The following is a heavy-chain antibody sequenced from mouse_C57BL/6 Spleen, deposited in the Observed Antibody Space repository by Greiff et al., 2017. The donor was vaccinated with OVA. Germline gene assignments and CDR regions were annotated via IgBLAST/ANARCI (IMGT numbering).Heavy chain of an antibody. V-gene: IGHV1-64*01. CDR1: GYTFTSYW. CDR2: IHPNSGST. J-gene: IGHJ3*01. Sequence: QVQLQQPGAELVKPGASVKLSCKASGYTFTSYWMHWVKQRPGQGLEWIGMIHPNSGSTNYNQKFKGKATLTVDTSSSTAYMQLSSLTSEDSAVYYCARGGLAYWGQGTLVTVSA. CDR3: ARGGLAY.